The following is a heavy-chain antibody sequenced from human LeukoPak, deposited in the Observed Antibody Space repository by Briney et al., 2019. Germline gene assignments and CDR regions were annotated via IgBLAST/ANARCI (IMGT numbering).Heavy chain of an antibody. CDR3: AKHHDHCSSTSCYGY. CDR2: IWYDGSNK. Sequence: GSLRLSCAASGFPFSSYGMHWVRQAPGKGLEWVAVIWYDGSNKYYADSVKGRFTISRDNSKNTLYLQMNSLRAEDTAVYYCAKHHDHCSSTSCYGYWGQGTLVTVSS. CDR1: GFPFSSYG. J-gene: IGHJ4*02. V-gene: IGHV3-33*06. D-gene: IGHD2-2*01.